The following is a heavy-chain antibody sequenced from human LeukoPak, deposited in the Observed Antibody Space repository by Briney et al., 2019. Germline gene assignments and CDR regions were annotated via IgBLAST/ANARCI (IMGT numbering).Heavy chain of an antibody. CDR2: ISYDGSNK. J-gene: IGHJ4*02. D-gene: IGHD4-17*01. CDR3: ARDGLTTVSLAFDY. Sequence: GGSLRLSCAASGFTFSSYAMHWVRQAPGKGLEWVAVISYDGSNKYYADSVKGRFTISRDNSKNTLYLQMNSLRAEDTAVYYCARDGLTTVSLAFDYWGQGTLVTVSS. V-gene: IGHV3-30-3*01. CDR1: GFTFSSYA.